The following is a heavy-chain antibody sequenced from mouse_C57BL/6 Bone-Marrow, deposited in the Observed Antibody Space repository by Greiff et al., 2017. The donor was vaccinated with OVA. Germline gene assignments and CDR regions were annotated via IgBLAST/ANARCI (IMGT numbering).Heavy chain of an antibody. D-gene: IGHD2-3*01. CDR1: GFNIKDDY. V-gene: IGHV14-4*01. CDR2: IDPENGDT. Sequence: VQLQQSGAELVRPGASVKLSCTASGFNIKDDYMHWVKQRPEQGLEWIGWIDPENGDTEYASKFQGKATITADTSSNTAYLQLSSLTSEDTAVYYCTIYDGYYEGYWGQGTTLTVSS. CDR3: TIYDGYYEGY. J-gene: IGHJ2*01.